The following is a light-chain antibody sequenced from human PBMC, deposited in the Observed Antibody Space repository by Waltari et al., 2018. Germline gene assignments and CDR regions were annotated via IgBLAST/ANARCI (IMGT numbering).Light chain of an antibody. CDR1: QSVNNN. J-gene: IGKJ1*01. CDR2: GAS. V-gene: IGKV3D-15*01. Sequence: EIVMTQSPATLSLSPGERATLSYRASQSVNNNLAWYQQKPGQAPRLLIYGASDRATGIPDRFSGSGSGTDFTLTISSLEPEDVAVYFCQQGTNWTFGQGTKVEIK. CDR3: QQGTNWT.